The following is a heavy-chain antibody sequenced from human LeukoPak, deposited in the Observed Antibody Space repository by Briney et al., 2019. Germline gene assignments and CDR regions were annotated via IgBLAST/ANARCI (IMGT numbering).Heavy chain of an antibody. CDR3: ARRAYCGGDCYLDY. CDR1: GYSFSSYW. CDR2: IYPGDSDT. D-gene: IGHD2-21*02. Sequence: GESLKISCKGSGYSFSSYWIGWVRQMPGKGLEWMGMIYPGDSDTRYSPSFQGQVTISADKSISTAYLQWSNLKASDTAMYYCARRAYCGGDCYLDYWGQGTLVTVSS. J-gene: IGHJ4*02. V-gene: IGHV5-51*01.